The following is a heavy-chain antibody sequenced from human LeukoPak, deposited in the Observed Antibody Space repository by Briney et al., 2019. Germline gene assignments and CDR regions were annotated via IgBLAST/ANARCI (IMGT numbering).Heavy chain of an antibody. CDR2: IIPIFGTA. Sequence: ASVKVSCKASGGTFSSYAISWVRQAPGQGLEWMGGIIPIFGTANYAQKFQGRVTITADESTSTAYMELSSLRSEDTAVYYCAREPVDIVVVPAAIHIWGQGTMVTVSS. D-gene: IGHD2-2*03. CDR1: GGTFSSYA. V-gene: IGHV1-69*13. J-gene: IGHJ3*02. CDR3: AREPVDIVVVPAAIHI.